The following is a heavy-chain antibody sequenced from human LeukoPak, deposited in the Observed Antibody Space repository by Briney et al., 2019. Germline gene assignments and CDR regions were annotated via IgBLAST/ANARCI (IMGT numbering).Heavy chain of an antibody. J-gene: IGHJ4*02. CDR1: GGSISSYY. V-gene: IGHV4-34*01. CDR2: INHSGST. CDR3: ARGPSPMDY. Sequence: SETLSLTCTVSGGSISSYYWSWIRQPPGKGLEWTGEINHSGSTNYNPSLKSRVTISVDTSKNQFSLKLSSVTAADTAVYYCARGPSPMDYWGQGTLVTVSS.